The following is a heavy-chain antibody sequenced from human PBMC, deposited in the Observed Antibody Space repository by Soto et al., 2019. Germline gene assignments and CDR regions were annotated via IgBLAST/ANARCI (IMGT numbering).Heavy chain of an antibody. V-gene: IGHV3-21*01. D-gene: IGHD2-2*01. CDR3: ARRVVPAAMGWFDS. CDR2: ISSSSSYI. J-gene: IGHJ5*01. CDR1: GFTFSSYS. Sequence: PGGSLRLSCAASGFTFSSYSMNWVRQAPGKGLEWVSSISSSSSYIYYADSVKGRFTISRDNAKNSLYLQMNSLRAEDTAVYYCARRVVPAAMGWFDSWGQGTLVTVSS.